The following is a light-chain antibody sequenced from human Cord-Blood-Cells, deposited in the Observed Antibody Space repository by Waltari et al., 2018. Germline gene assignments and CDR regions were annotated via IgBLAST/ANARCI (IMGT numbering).Light chain of an antibody. CDR1: SSDVGGYNY. J-gene: IGLJ2*01. CDR3: SSYTSSSTV. Sequence: QSALTQPAPVSGSPGQSITISCTGTSSDVGGYNYVSWYQQHPGKAPKLMIYDVRNRPSGVSNRFSGSKSGNTASLTISGLQAEDEADYYCSSYTSSSTVFGGGTKLTVL. CDR2: DVR. V-gene: IGLV2-14*01.